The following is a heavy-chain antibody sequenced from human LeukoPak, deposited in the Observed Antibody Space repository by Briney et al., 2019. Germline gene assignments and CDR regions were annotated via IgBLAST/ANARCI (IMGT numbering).Heavy chain of an antibody. CDR3: ARQGPVTSSWYSIGALDY. Sequence: PGRSLRLSCAASGFTISDYYMSWIRQAPGKGLEWVSYISSSGSTIYYADSVKGRFTISRDNAKNSLYLQMNSLRAEDTAVYYCARQGPVTSSWYSIGALDYWGQGTLVTVSS. D-gene: IGHD6-13*01. CDR1: GFTISDYY. J-gene: IGHJ4*02. V-gene: IGHV3-11*01. CDR2: ISSSGSTI.